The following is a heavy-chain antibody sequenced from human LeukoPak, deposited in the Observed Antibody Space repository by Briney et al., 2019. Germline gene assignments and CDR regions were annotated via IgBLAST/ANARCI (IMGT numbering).Heavy chain of an antibody. CDR3: TRERYRATYDY. J-gene: IGHJ2*01. V-gene: IGHV3-11*06. CDR1: GFTFSDYY. Sequence: PGGSLRLSCAASGFTFSDYYMSWIRQAPGKGLEWVSYISSSSSYTNYADSVKGRFTISRDNAKNSLYLQMNSLRAEDTAVYYCTRERYRATYDYWGRGTLVTVSS. D-gene: IGHD5-12*01. CDR2: ISSSSSYT.